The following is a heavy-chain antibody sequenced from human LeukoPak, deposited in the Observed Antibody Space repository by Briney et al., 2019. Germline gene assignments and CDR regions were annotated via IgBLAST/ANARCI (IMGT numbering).Heavy chain of an antibody. V-gene: IGHV4-34*01. CDR2: INHSGST. Sequence: SETLSLTCAVYGGSFSGYYWSWIRQPPGKGLEWIGEINHSGSTNYNPSLKSRVTISVDTSKKQFSLKLSSVTAADTAMYYCASTRYYDSSGYNYWGQGTLVTVSS. J-gene: IGHJ4*02. D-gene: IGHD3-22*01. CDR1: GGSFSGYY. CDR3: ASTRYYDSSGYNY.